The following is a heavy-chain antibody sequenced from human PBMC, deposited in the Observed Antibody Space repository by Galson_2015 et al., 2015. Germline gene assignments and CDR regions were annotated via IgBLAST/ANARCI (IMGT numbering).Heavy chain of an antibody. V-gene: IGHV3-33*01. CDR2: IWYDGSNK. CDR1: GFTFSSYG. D-gene: IGHD3-22*01. J-gene: IGHJ4*02. Sequence: SLRLSCAAAGFTFSSYGMHWVRQAPGKGLEWVAVIWYDGSNKYYADSVKGRFTISRDNSKNTLYLQMNSLRAEDTAVYYCAREMYYYDSSCPGWGDYWGQGTLVTVSS. CDR3: AREMYYYDSSCPGWGDY.